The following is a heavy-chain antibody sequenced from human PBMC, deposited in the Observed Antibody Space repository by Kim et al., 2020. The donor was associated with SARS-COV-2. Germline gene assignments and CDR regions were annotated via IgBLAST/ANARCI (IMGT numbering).Heavy chain of an antibody. CDR1: GYSFTSYW. Sequence: GESLQISCKGSGYSFTSYWIGWVRQMPGKGLEWMGIIYPGDSDTRYSPSFQGHVTISADKSISTAYLQWSSLKASDTAMYYCARTMVFGVVRYGMDVWGQGTTVTVSS. CDR2: IYPGDSDT. D-gene: IGHD3-3*01. V-gene: IGHV5-51*01. J-gene: IGHJ6*02. CDR3: ARTMVFGVVRYGMDV.